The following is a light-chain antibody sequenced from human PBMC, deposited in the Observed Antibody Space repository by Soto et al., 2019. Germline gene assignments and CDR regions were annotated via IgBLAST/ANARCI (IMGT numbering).Light chain of an antibody. V-gene: IGLV2-14*03. CDR2: DVA. Sequence: QSALTQPASVSGSPGQSITISCTGTSSDVGGYDFVSWYQQHPGKAPKLMIYDVANRPSGVSDRFSGSKSGHTASLTISGLQAEDEADYHCSSYTTSSTVIFGGGTKVTVL. CDR1: SSDVGGYDF. CDR3: SSYTTSSTVI. J-gene: IGLJ2*01.